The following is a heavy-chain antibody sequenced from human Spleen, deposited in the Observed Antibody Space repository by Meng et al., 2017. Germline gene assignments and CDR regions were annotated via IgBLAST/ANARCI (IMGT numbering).Heavy chain of an antibody. CDR3: AKSWLYLSATWSIDY. D-gene: IGHD2-8*01. Sequence: GSLKISCAASGFTVSHNYISWVRQAPGKGLEWVSVIYSGGNTYYADSVKGRFTISRDNSKNTLYLQMNSLRAEDRAVYYCAKSWLYLSATWSIDYWGQGTLVTVSS. CDR1: GFTVSHNY. CDR2: IYSGGNT. V-gene: IGHV3-53*01. J-gene: IGHJ4*02.